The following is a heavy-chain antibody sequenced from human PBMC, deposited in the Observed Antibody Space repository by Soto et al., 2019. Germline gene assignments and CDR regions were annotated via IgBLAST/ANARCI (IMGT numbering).Heavy chain of an antibody. V-gene: IGHV5-10-1*01. CDR2: IDPSDSYT. CDR3: ARHLIDYYDSSGYPFDY. CDR1: GYSFTSYW. Sequence: RGESLKISCKGSGYSFTSYWISWVRQMPGKGLEWMGRIDPSDSYTNYSPSFQGHVTISADKSISTAYLQWSSLKASDTAMYYCARHLIDYYDSSGYPFDYWGQGTLVTVSS. J-gene: IGHJ4*02. D-gene: IGHD3-22*01.